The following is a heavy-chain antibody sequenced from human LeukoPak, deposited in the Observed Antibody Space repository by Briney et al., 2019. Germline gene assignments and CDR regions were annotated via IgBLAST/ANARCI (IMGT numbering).Heavy chain of an antibody. CDR1: GGSISSGSYY. Sequence: SQTLSLTCTVSGGSISSGSYYWRWIRQPAGKGLEWIGRIYTSGSTNYNPSLKSRVTISVDTSKNQFSLKLSSVTAADTAVYYCARTMKGDFWSGYSYYYYYYMDVWGKGTTVTVSS. D-gene: IGHD3-3*01. CDR3: ARTMKGDFWSGYSYYYYYYMDV. J-gene: IGHJ6*03. CDR2: IYTSGST. V-gene: IGHV4-61*02.